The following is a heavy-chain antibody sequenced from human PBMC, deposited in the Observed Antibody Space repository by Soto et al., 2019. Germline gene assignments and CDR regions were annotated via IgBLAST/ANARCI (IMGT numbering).Heavy chain of an antibody. CDR1: GDTFIGYA. CDR2: VHTGKGKT. J-gene: IGHJ4*02. D-gene: IGHD3-22*01. V-gene: IGHV1-3*04. Sequence: QVQLVQSGAEVKKPGASLKVSCTASGDTFIGYAIHWVRQAPGQRPEWMGWVHTGKGKTKYSETFQDRVTITRDTSANTAYMELSSLTFEHTAVYYCARSNAGGETIMVIFDYWGQGTPVTVSS. CDR3: ARSNAGGETIMVIFDY.